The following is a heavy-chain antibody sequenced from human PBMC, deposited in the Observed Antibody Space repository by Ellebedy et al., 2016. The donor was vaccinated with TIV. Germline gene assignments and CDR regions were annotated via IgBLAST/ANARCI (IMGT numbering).Heavy chain of an antibody. V-gene: IGHV4-34*01. CDR2: INHSGST. CDR3: ARPSWSVYYNGMDV. J-gene: IGHJ6*02. CDR1: GGSFSGYY. Sequence: SETLSLXXAVYGGSFSGYYWSWIRQPPGKGLEWIGEINHSGSTNSNPSLKSRVTISVDTSKNQFSLKLSSVTAADTAVYYCARPSWSVYYNGMDVWGQGTTVTVSS.